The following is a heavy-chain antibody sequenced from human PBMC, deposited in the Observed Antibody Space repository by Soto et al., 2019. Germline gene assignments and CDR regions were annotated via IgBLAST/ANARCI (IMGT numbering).Heavy chain of an antibody. D-gene: IGHD4-17*01. V-gene: IGHV3-23*04. Sequence: EEQLVEAGGGLVQPGGSLRLSCAASGFTFSRYGMPWVRQAPGTGLVWVSSIISTGGTTYYADSVKGRFTISSDNSKNKLYLQMNSLRAEDTDVYDCAKVYGAYYHAFPMWGQGTMVTVSS. CDR1: GFTFSRYG. J-gene: IGHJ3*02. CDR3: AKVYGAYYHAFPM. CDR2: IISTGGTT.